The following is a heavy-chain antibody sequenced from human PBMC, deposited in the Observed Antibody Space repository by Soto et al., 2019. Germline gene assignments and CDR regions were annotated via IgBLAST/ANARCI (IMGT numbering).Heavy chain of an antibody. CDR2: IYKSATT. V-gene: IGHV4-30-4*01. CDR3: ARGRYCLTGRGFPNWFDS. D-gene: IGHD2-15*01. J-gene: IGHJ5*01. CDR1: GDSISTVDYF. Sequence: SETLSLTCSVSGDSISTVDYFWAWVRQPPGQALEYIGYIYKSATTYYNPSFESRVAISLDTSKSQFSLNVTALTAADTAVYFCARGRYCLTGRGFPNWFDSWGQGSMGTVYS.